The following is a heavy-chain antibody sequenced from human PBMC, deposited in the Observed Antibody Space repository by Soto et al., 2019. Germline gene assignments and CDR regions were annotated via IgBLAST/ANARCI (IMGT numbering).Heavy chain of an antibody. Sequence: WTWLRQSPGGGLEWIGEINYGGATKYNSSLKSRVAISLDTSKSQFSLNLTSVTAADTAVYYCARGVLSSSWYNWFDTWGQGTLVAVSS. V-gene: IGHV4-34*01. CDR2: INYGGAT. CDR3: ARGVLSSSWYNWFDT. D-gene: IGHD6-13*01. J-gene: IGHJ5*02.